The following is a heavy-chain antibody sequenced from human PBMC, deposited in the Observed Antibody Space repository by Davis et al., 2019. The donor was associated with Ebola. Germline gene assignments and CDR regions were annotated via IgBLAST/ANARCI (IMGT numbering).Heavy chain of an antibody. CDR3: ARETYRYFYYGMDV. CDR1: GGSISSSNW. J-gene: IGHJ6*02. Sequence: SETLSLTCAVSGGSISSSNWWSWVRQPPGKGLEWIGEINHSGSTNYNPSLKSRVTISVEKSKNQFSLKLSSVTAADTAVYYCARETYRYFYYGMDVWGQGTTVTVSS. CDR2: INHSGST. D-gene: IGHD3-16*02. V-gene: IGHV4-4*02.